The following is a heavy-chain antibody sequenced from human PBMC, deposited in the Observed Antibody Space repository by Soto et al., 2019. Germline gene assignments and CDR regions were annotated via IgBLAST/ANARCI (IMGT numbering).Heavy chain of an antibody. CDR3: ARLPLNRSGSLEGGYYYYGMDV. CDR1: GGSISSYY. D-gene: IGHD1-26*01. CDR2: IYYSGST. Sequence: QVQLQESGPGLVKPSETLSLTCTVSGGSISSYYWSWIRQPPGKGLEWLGYIYYSGSTNYNPSLKSRVTVAVDTSKTQFSLKLSSVTAADTAVYYCARLPLNRSGSLEGGYYYYGMDVWGQGTTVTVSS. V-gene: IGHV4-59*08. J-gene: IGHJ6*02.